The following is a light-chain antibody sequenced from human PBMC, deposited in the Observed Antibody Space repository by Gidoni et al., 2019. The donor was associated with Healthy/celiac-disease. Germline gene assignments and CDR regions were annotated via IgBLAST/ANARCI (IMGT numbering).Light chain of an antibody. CDR2: VGTGGIVG. CDR3: GADHGSGSNVLYV. V-gene: IGLV9-49*01. Sequence: QPVLTQPPSASASLGASVPLTCTLSSGYSNYKVDWYQQRPGKGPRFVMRVGTGGIVGSKGDGIPDRFSVLGSGLNRYLTIKNIQEEDESDYHCGADHGSGSNVLYVFGTGTKVTVL. CDR1: SGYSNYK. J-gene: IGLJ1*01.